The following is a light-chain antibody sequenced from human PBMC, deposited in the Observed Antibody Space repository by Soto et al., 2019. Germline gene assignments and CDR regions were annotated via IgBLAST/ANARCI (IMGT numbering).Light chain of an antibody. V-gene: IGKV3-11*01. CDR1: QSVSTY. J-gene: IGKJ3*01. CDR3: QQRSDWPPLFT. CDR2: DAY. Sequence: EIILTQSPATLSLSPGERATLSCRASQSVSTYLAWYQQKPGQAPRLLIYDAYNRATGIPARFSGSGSGTDFTLTISSLEPEDFAVYYCQQRSDWPPLFTFGPVTTVDIK.